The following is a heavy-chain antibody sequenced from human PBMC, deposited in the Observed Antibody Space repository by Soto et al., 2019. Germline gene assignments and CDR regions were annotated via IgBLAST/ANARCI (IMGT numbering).Heavy chain of an antibody. D-gene: IGHD3-22*01. CDR3: ARVIHQFRNSSGYYYVFDY. J-gene: IGHJ4*02. Sequence: ASVKVSCKASGYTFTSYGISWVRQAPGQGLEWMGWISAYNGNTNYAQKLQGRVTMTTDTSTSTAYMELRSLRSDDTAVYYCARVIHQFRNSSGYYYVFDYWGQGTLVTVSS. CDR2: ISAYNGNT. V-gene: IGHV1-18*04. CDR1: GYTFTSYG.